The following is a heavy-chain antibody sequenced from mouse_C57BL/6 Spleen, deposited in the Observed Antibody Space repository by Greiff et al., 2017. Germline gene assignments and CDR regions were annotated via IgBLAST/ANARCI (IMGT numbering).Heavy chain of an antibody. Sequence: QVQLKQPGAELVKPGASVKLSCKASGYTFTSYWMHWVKQRPGRGLEWIGRIDPNSGGTKYNEKFKSKATLTVDKPSSTAYMQLSSLTSEDSAVYYCARRRWEDYDGGAWFAYWGQGTLVTVSA. CDR1: GYTFTSYW. V-gene: IGHV1-72*01. CDR2: IDPNSGGT. D-gene: IGHD2-4*01. J-gene: IGHJ3*01. CDR3: ARRRWEDYDGGAWFAY.